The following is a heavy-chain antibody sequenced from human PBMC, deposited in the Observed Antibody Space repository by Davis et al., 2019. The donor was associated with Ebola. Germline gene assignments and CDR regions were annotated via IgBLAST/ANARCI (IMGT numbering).Heavy chain of an antibody. D-gene: IGHD3-10*01. CDR2: IYPGYSDT. CDR1: GYSFTSYW. CDR3: ARQGYYYGNY. Sequence: GESLKISCKGSGYSFTSYWIGWVRQMPGKGLEWMGNIYPGYSDTRYSPSFQGQVTISADKSISTAYLQWSSLKAPDNAMYYCARQGYYYGNYWGQGTLVTVSS. V-gene: IGHV5-51*01. J-gene: IGHJ4*02.